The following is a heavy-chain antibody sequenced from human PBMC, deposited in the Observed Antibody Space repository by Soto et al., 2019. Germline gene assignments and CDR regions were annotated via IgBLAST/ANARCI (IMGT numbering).Heavy chain of an antibody. J-gene: IGHJ6*02. D-gene: IGHD4-4*01. CDR3: AKDRYSNQPSPGYGMDV. CDR1: GFTLSSYG. Sequence: XGSLKISFSASGFTLSSYGMHWVRQAPGKGLEWVAVISYDGSNKYYADSVKGRFTISRDNSKNTLYLQMNSLRAEDTAVYYCAKDRYSNQPSPGYGMDVWGQGTTVTVSS. CDR2: ISYDGSNK. V-gene: IGHV3-30*18.